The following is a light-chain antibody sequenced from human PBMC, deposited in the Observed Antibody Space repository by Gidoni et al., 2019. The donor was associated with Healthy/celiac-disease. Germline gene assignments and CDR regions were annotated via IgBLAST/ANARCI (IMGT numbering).Light chain of an antibody. V-gene: IGLV1-40*01. CDR2: GNS. Sequence: QSVLTQPPSVSGAPGQRVTISCTGSSSNIGAGYDVHWYQQLPGPAPKLLIYGNSNRPSGVPDRFSGSKSGTSASLAITGLQDEDEADYYCQSYDSSLSVVFGGGTKLTVL. CDR1: SSNIGAGYD. J-gene: IGLJ2*01. CDR3: QSYDSSLSVV.